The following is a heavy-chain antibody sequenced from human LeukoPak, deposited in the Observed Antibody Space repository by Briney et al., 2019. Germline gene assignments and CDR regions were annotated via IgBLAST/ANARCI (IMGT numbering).Heavy chain of an antibody. Sequence: GASLRLSCAASGFTFSSCAMSWVRQAPGKGLEWVSGITGNGDTRYYAGSVKGRFTIPRDNSKNTLYLQMSTLRAEDTAVYYCAKFTGTTIYYGMDVWGRGTTVTVSS. CDR2: ITGNGDTR. D-gene: IGHD1-7*01. V-gene: IGHV3-23*01. CDR1: GFTFSSCA. CDR3: AKFTGTTIYYGMDV. J-gene: IGHJ6*02.